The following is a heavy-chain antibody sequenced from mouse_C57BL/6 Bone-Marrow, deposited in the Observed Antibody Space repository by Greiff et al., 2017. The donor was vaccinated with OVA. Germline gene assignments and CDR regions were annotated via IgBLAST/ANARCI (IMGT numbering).Heavy chain of an antibody. CDR2: IYPGSGNI. Sequence: QVQLLQSGAELVRPGASVKLSCKASGYTFTDYYISWVKQRPGQGLEWIARIYPGSGNIYYNEKFKGKATLTAEKSSSTAYMQLSSLTSDDSAVYFGARSERLRDYFDYWGQGTTLTVSS. J-gene: IGHJ2*01. CDR3: ARSERLRDYFDY. CDR1: GYTFTDYY. V-gene: IGHV1-76*01. D-gene: IGHD2-2*01.